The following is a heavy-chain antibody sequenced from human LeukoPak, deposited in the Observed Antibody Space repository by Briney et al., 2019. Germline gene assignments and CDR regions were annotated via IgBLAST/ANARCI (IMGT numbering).Heavy chain of an antibody. J-gene: IGHJ6*03. D-gene: IGHD5-12*01. CDR3: AKGSGYEHSYYYYYMDV. V-gene: IGHV3-66*03. Sequence: GGSLRLSCTVSGFTISSNSMSWVRQAPGKGLEWVSFIYSSVTHYSDPVKGRFTISRDNSKNTLYLQMNSLRAEDTAVYYCAKGSGYEHSYYYYYMDVWGKGTTVTISS. CDR2: IYSSVT. CDR1: GFTISSNS.